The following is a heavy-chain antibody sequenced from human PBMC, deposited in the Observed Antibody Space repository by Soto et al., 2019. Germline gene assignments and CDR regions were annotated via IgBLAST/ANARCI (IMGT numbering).Heavy chain of an antibody. J-gene: IGHJ4*02. V-gene: IGHV3-23*01. Sequence: EVKLLESGGGLVQPGGSLRLSCGVSGFTVTRNGVSWVRQAPGKGLEWVSAISPNGQGIWYADSVKGRITISRDISRNTVFLQMDSLRAEDTAVYYCAKDRQYHRDYFHYRGQGTLVTVSS. D-gene: IGHD4-4*01. CDR1: GFTVTRNG. CDR3: AKDRQYHRDYFHY. CDR2: ISPNGQGI.